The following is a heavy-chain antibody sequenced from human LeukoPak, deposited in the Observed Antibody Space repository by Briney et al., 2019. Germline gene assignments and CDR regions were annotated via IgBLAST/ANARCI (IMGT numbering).Heavy chain of an antibody. J-gene: IGHJ4*02. V-gene: IGHV4-59*08. CDR3: ARRDTAMEGFDY. Sequence: SETLSLTCTVSGGSISSYYWSWLRQPPGKGLEWIGYIYYSESTNYNPSLKSRVTISVDTSKNQFSLKLSSVTAADTAVYYCARRDTAMEGFDYWGQGTLVTVSS. CDR1: GGSISSYY. D-gene: IGHD5-18*01. CDR2: IYYSEST.